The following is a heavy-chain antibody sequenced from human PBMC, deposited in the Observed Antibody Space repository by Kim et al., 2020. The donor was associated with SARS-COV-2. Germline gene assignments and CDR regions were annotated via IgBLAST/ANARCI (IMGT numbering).Heavy chain of an antibody. D-gene: IGHD6-19*01. CDR3: AREAVAGSFDY. Sequence: NTRDSQTSQGRVSITRDTSATTAYLELSGLISEDTAVYYCAREAVAGSFDYWGQGTLVTVSS. J-gene: IGHJ4*02. V-gene: IGHV1-3*01. CDR2: NT.